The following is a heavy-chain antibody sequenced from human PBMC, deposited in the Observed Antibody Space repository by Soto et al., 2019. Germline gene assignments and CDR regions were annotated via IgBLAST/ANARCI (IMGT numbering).Heavy chain of an antibody. CDR2: ISGSGGST. Sequence: EVQLLESGGGLVQPGGSLRLSCAASGFTCSSYAMSWVRQAPGKGLEWVSAISGSGGSTDYADSVKGRFTISRDNSKNTLYLQMNSLRAEDTAVYYCAKDYLWFGELRPFDYWGQGTLVTVSS. D-gene: IGHD3-10*01. CDR1: GFTCSSYA. J-gene: IGHJ4*02. CDR3: AKDYLWFGELRPFDY. V-gene: IGHV3-23*01.